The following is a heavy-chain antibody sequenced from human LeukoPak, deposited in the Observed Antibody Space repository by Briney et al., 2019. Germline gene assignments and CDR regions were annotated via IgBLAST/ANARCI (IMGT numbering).Heavy chain of an antibody. CDR2: ISGSGGST. J-gene: IGHJ3*02. CDR3: AREMIVVVYAFDI. D-gene: IGHD3-22*01. Sequence: GGSLRLSCAVSGFTFSSYALTWVRQAPGKGLEWGSVISGSGGSTYYADSVKGRFTISRDNSKNTLYLQMNSLRAEDTAVYYCAREMIVVVYAFDIWGQGTMVTVSS. CDR1: GFTFSSYA. V-gene: IGHV3-23*01.